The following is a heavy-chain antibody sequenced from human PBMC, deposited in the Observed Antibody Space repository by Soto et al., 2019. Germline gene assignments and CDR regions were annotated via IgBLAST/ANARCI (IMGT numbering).Heavy chain of an antibody. Sequence: QVQLQQWGAGLLKPSETLSLTCAVYGGSFSGYYWSWIRQPPGKGLEWIGEINHSGSTNYNPSLKSRVTISVDTSKNQFSLKLSSVTAAGTAVYYCARGGPYYYGSGSYLVYDYWGQGTLVTVSS. CDR3: ARGGPYYYGSGSYLVYDY. D-gene: IGHD3-10*01. J-gene: IGHJ4*02. CDR1: GGSFSGYY. V-gene: IGHV4-34*01. CDR2: INHSGST.